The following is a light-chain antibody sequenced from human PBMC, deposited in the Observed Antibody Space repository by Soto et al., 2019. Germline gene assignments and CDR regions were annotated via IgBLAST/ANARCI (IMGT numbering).Light chain of an antibody. CDR2: DAS. V-gene: IGKV3-20*01. Sequence: DIVLTQSPGTLSLSPGERATLSCRASRSVTSYFAWYQQKPGQAPRLLIYDASTRATGIPDRFSGSGSGTDFTLTISRLEPEDFGVYYCQQYNNWPRTFGQGTKVEIK. CDR1: RSVTSY. J-gene: IGKJ1*01. CDR3: QQYNNWPRT.